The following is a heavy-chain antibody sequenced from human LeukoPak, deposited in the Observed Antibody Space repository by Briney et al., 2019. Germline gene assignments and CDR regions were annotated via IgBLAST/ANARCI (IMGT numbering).Heavy chain of an antibody. D-gene: IGHD2-15*01. CDR3: ARGRYCSGGSCYSGFSDY. J-gene: IGHJ4*02. V-gene: IGHV4-34*01. Sequence: SETLSLTCAVYGGSFIGYYWSSIRHPPGKMLEWIGEINQSGSTKHNPSLKSRVTISVDTSKNQFSLKLSSVTAADTAVYYCARGRYCSGGSCYSGFSDYWGQGTLVTVSS. CDR2: INQSGST. CDR1: GGSFIGYY.